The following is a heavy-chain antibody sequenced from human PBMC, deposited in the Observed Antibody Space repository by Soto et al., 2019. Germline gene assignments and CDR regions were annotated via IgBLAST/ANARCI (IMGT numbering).Heavy chain of an antibody. CDR2: IYYSGST. CDR3: ARDRVATTDLKWLVTDYYYYGMDV. V-gene: IGHV4-61*01. D-gene: IGHD5-12*01. Sequence: PSETLSLTCTVSGDSVSSGTYYWSWIRQPPGKGLEWIGNIYYSGSTYYNPSLKSRVTISVDTSKNQFSLKLSSVTAADTAVYYCARDRVATTDLKWLVTDYYYYGMDVWGQGTTVTVSS. CDR1: GDSVSSGTYY. J-gene: IGHJ6*02.